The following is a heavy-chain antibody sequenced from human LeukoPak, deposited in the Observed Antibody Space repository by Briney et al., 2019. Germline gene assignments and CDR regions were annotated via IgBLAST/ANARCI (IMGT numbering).Heavy chain of an antibody. V-gene: IGHV3-23*01. Sequence: PGGSLRLSCTTSGFAFSNYAMNWVRQAPGKGPEWVSGISGFNTYYADSVKGRFTIFRDNSKNVLYLQMNSLRAEDTAVYYCAKETPLRFYFDYWGQGTLVTVSS. CDR2: ISGFNT. CDR1: GFAFSNYA. CDR3: AKETPLRFYFDY. D-gene: IGHD4-17*01. J-gene: IGHJ4*02.